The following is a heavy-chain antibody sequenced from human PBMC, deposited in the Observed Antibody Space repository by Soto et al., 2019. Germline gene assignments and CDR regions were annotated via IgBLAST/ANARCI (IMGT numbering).Heavy chain of an antibody. D-gene: IGHD3-16*01. CDR2: INAGNGNT. CDR3: ARGPTDYDYIWGRTSISPKEYYFDY. CDR1: GYTYTSYA. Sequence: GASVTVCCKASGYTYTSYARHWVRQANGQRLEWMGWINAGNGNTKYSQKFQGRVTITRDTSASTAYMELSSLRSEDTAVYYCARGPTDYDYIWGRTSISPKEYYFDYWGQGTLVTVSS. J-gene: IGHJ4*02. V-gene: IGHV1-3*01.